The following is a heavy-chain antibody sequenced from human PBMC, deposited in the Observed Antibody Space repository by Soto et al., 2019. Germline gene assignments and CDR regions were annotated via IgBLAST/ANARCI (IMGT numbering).Heavy chain of an antibody. CDR3: TTRGSLGY. J-gene: IGHJ4*02. Sequence: EVQLVESGGGLVKPGESLRLSCAASGFSFSNAWINWVRQAPGKGLEWVGRIKSKTAGGAIDYAAPVKGRFLISRDDSSNTLYLQMNSLKTEDTAVYYCTTRGSLGYWGQGTLVTVSS. CDR1: GFSFSNAW. CDR2: IKSKTAGGAI. D-gene: IGHD2-15*01. V-gene: IGHV3-15*07.